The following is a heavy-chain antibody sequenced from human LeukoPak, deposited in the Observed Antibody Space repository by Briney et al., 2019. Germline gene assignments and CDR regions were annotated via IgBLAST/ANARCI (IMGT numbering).Heavy chain of an antibody. CDR1: GFTFDDYA. J-gene: IGHJ3*02. Sequence: GGSLRLSCAASGFTFDDYAMHWVRQAPGKGLEWVSGISWNSGSIGYADSVKGRFTISRDNAKNSLYLQMNSLRAEDTAVYYCAKDRKWLVHVDAFDIWGQGTMVTVSS. D-gene: IGHD6-19*01. CDR3: AKDRKWLVHVDAFDI. CDR2: ISWNSGSI. V-gene: IGHV3-9*01.